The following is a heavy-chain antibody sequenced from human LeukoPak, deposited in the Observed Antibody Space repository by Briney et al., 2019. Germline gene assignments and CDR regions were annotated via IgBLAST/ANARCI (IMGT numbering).Heavy chain of an antibody. J-gene: IGHJ5*02. V-gene: IGHV4-38-2*01. CDR1: GDSISSGYY. D-gene: IGHD3-22*01. CDR3: ARYYDGSGSPRFDP. CDR2: IHHSGSS. Sequence: SETLSLTCAVSGDSISSGYYWGWIRQPPGRGLEWIGSIHHSGSSYYNPSLKSRVTISVDTSKNQFSLKLSSVTAADTAVHYCARYYDGSGSPRFDPWGQGPLVPVSS.